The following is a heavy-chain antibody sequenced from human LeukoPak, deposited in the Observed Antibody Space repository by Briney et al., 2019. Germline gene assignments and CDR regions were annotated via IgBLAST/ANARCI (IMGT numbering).Heavy chain of an antibody. V-gene: IGHV4-59*12. Sequence: KPSETLSLTCTVSGGSISNYYWSWIRQPPGKGLEWIGYVFYSGSTNFNPSLKSRVIMSVDTSKNQVSLKLSSVTAADTAVYYCARGQVDYDFWSGYPLGYFDYWGQGTLVTVSS. CDR2: VFYSGST. CDR3: ARGQVDYDFWSGYPLGYFDY. J-gene: IGHJ4*02. CDR1: GGSISNYY. D-gene: IGHD3-3*01.